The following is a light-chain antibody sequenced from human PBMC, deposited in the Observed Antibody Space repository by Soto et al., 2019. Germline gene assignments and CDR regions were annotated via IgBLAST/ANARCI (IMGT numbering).Light chain of an antibody. J-gene: IGKJ4*01. CDR2: AAS. CDR3: QQSNGAPLT. CDR1: QTITKY. V-gene: IGKV1-39*01. Sequence: DIQMTQSPSSLSASVGDRVTITCRASQTITKYLNWYQQKPGKAPKFLISAASNLQSGVPSRFSGSGSGTDFTLTISSLQPEDSATYFCQQSNGAPLTFGGGTKVEIK.